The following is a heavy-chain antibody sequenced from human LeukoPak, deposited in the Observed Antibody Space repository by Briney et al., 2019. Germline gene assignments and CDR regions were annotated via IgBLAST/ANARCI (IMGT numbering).Heavy chain of an antibody. J-gene: IGHJ3*02. CDR3: ARGGSRSPRDAFDI. CDR2: ISGYNGNT. V-gene: IGHV1-18*01. D-gene: IGHD3-16*01. CDR1: GYTFTTYG. Sequence: ASVKVSCKASGYTFTTYGISWVRQAPGQGLEWMGWISGYNGNTNYAQKFQGRITMTRDMSTSTVYMELSSLRSEDTAVYFCARGGSRSPRDAFDIWGQGTMVTVSS.